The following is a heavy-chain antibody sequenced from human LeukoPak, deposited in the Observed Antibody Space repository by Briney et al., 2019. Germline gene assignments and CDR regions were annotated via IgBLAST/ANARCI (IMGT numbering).Heavy chain of an antibody. Sequence: GRSLRLSCAASGFTFSSYAMHWVRQAPGKGLEWVAVISYDGSNKYYADSVKGRFTISRDNSKNTLYLQMNSLRAEDTAVYYCAKDEPDLGAHRLQAPFDYWGQGTLVAVSS. CDR1: GFTFSSYA. V-gene: IGHV3-30-3*01. D-gene: IGHD3-16*01. CDR3: AKDEPDLGAHRLQAPFDY. J-gene: IGHJ4*02. CDR2: ISYDGSNK.